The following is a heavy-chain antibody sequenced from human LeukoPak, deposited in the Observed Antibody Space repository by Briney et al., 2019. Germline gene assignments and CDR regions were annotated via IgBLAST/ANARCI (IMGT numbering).Heavy chain of an antibody. Sequence: GGSLRLSCAASGVTFSSYWMSWVRQAPGKGLEWVANIKQDGSEKYYVDSVKGRFTISRDNAKNSLYLQMNSLRAEDTAVYYCARDCSSTSCYAVGDAFDIWGQGTMVTVSS. D-gene: IGHD2-2*01. V-gene: IGHV3-7*03. CDR3: ARDCSSTSCYAVGDAFDI. CDR1: GVTFSSYW. CDR2: IKQDGSEK. J-gene: IGHJ3*02.